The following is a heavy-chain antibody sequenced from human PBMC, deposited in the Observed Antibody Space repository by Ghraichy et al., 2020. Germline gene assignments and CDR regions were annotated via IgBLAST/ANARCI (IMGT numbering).Heavy chain of an antibody. Sequence: GGSLRLSCIASGFTFKNYAMAWVRQAPGKGPEWVSFIGGDNNIRHYADSVKGRFSVSRDNSKNTLYLQMSSLRVEDTAVYYCVKDAESYNGIYDPFDIWGQGTMVTVSS. J-gene: IGHJ3*02. CDR2: IGGDNNIR. V-gene: IGHV3-23*01. CDR1: GFTFKNYA. D-gene: IGHD3-10*01. CDR3: VKDAESYNGIYDPFDI.